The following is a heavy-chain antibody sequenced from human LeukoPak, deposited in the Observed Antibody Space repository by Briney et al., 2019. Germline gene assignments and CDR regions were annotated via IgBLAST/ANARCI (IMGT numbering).Heavy chain of an antibody. Sequence: GGSLRLSCAASGFTFSSYSTNWVRQAPGKGLEWISYISSGSDYTNYADSVKGRFTISRDNSKNTLYLQMNSLRAEDTAIYYCARRSTRETYYDFWSGYSGGQGTLVTVSS. V-gene: IGHV3-21*05. CDR1: GFTFSSYS. CDR2: ISSGSDYT. J-gene: IGHJ4*02. CDR3: ARRSTRETYYDFWSGYS. D-gene: IGHD3-3*01.